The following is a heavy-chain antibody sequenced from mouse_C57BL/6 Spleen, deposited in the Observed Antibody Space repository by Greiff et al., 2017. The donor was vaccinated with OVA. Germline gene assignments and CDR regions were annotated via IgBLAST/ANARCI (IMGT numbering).Heavy chain of an antibody. CDR1: GYTFTSYW. CDR3: ARKFYDYGLAY. Sequence: QVQLQQSGAELVKPGASVKLSCKASGYTFTSYWMHWVKQRPGQGLEWIGMIHPNSGSTNYNEKFKSKATLTVDKSSSTAYMQLSSLTSEDSAVYYCARKFYDYGLAYWGQGTLVTVSA. V-gene: IGHV1-64*01. J-gene: IGHJ3*01. D-gene: IGHD2-4*01. CDR2: IHPNSGST.